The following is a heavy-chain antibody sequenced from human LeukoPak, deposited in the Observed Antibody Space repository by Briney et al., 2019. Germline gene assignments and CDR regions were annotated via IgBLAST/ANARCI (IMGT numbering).Heavy chain of an antibody. J-gene: IGHJ5*02. CDR1: GFTFSSYG. CDR3: AKLYLRKSGP. V-gene: IGHV3-23*01. CDR2: ISGSGGST. D-gene: IGHD3-16*01. Sequence: GGTLRLSCAGSGFTFSSYGMSWVRQAPGKGLEWVSGISGSGGSTYYADSVKGRFTISRDNSKNTLYLQMNSLRAEDTAVYYCAKLYLRKSGPWGQGTLVTVSS.